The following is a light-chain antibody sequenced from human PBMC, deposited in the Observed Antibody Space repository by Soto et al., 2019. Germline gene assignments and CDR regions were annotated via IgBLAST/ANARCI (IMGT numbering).Light chain of an antibody. Sequence: QSALTQPPSASGSLGQSVTISCTGTRNDVGAFNYVSWYQQNPGQAPKLLIYEVFKRPSGVPDRFSGSKSGNTASLTVSGLQAEDEADYYCSSYAVSNSLLFGGGTKVTVL. CDR1: RNDVGAFNY. CDR3: SSYAVSNSLL. V-gene: IGLV2-8*01. CDR2: EVF. J-gene: IGLJ2*01.